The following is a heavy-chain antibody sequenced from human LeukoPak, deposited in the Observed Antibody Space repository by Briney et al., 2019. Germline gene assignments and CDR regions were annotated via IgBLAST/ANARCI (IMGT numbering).Heavy chain of an antibody. CDR1: GSTFSSYW. D-gene: IGHD3-10*01. V-gene: IGHV3-74*01. CDR3: ARDLALGFGSFPIRGMDV. J-gene: IGHJ6*02. Sequence: GVSLRLSCAASGSTFSSYWMHWVRHAPGKGLVWVSRINSDGSSTSYADSVKGRFTISRDNAKNTLYLQMNSLRAEDTAVYYCARDLALGFGSFPIRGMDVWGQGTTVTVSS. CDR2: INSDGSST.